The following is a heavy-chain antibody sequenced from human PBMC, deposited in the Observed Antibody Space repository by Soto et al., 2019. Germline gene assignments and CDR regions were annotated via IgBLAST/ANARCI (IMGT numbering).Heavy chain of an antibody. D-gene: IGHD6-19*01. CDR3: ARDPSEQWLVTRAFDI. CDR2: IIPIFGTA. Sequence: SVKVSCKASGGTFSSYAISWVRQAPGQGLEWMGGIIPIFGTANYAQKFQGRVTITADKSTSKAYMELSSLRSEDTAVYYCARDPSEQWLVTRAFDIWGQGTMVTVSS. J-gene: IGHJ3*02. CDR1: GGTFSSYA. V-gene: IGHV1-69*06.